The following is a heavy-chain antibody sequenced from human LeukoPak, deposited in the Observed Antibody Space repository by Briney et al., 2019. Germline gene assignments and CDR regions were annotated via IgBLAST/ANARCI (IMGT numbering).Heavy chain of an antibody. CDR3: ARGRTAMPFHNWFDP. CDR1: GGSFSGYH. Sequence: PSETLSLTCAVYGGSFSGYHWSWIRQPPGKGLEWIGEINHSGSTNYNPSLKSRVTISVDTSKNQFSLKLSSVTAADTAVYYCARGRTAMPFHNWFDPWGQGTLVTVSS. D-gene: IGHD5-18*01. CDR2: INHSGST. V-gene: IGHV4-34*01. J-gene: IGHJ5*02.